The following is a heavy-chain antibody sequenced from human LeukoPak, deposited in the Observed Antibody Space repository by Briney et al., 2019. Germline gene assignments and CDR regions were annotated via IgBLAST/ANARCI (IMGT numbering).Heavy chain of an antibody. CDR2: IYYSGST. V-gene: IGHV4-59*08. CDR1: GGSISSYY. D-gene: IGHD5-18*01. Sequence: SETLSLTCTVSGGSISSYYWSWIRQPPGKGLEWIGYIYYSGSTNYNPSLKSRVTISVDTSKNQFSLKLSSVTAADTAVYYCAGGDTAFTYYFDYWGQGTLVTVSS. CDR3: AGGDTAFTYYFDY. J-gene: IGHJ4*02.